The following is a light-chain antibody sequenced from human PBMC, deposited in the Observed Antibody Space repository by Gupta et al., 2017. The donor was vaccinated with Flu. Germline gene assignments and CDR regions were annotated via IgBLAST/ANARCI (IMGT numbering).Light chain of an antibody. Sequence: GKTASITCGGNSIATKSVHWYQQKPGQAPVLVVFDDSDRPSGIPERFSGSHSGNTATLTISRVEVGDEADYYCQVWDGYSGQGVFGGGTKVTV. J-gene: IGLJ2*01. V-gene: IGLV3-21*03. CDR2: DDS. CDR1: SIATKS. CDR3: QVWDGYSGQGV.